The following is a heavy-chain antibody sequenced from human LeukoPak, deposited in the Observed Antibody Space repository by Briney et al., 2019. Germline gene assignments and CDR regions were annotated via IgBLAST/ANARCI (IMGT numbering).Heavy chain of an antibody. V-gene: IGHV3-23*01. J-gene: IGHJ4*02. CDR3: AKDYYDSSGYYFGRFDY. CDR1: GFTFSSYA. D-gene: IGHD3-22*01. CDR2: ISGSGGST. Sequence: GGSLRLSCAASGFTFSSYAMSWVRQAPGKGLEWVSAISGSGGSTYYADSVKGRFTISRDNSKNTLYLQMNSLRAEDTAVYYCAKDYYDSSGYYFGRFDYWGQGTLVTVSS.